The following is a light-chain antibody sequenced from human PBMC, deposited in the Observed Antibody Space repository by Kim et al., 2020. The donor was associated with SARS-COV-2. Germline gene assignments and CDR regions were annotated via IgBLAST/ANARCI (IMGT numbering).Light chain of an antibody. CDR2: DAS. Sequence: APGERATLPCRASQSVASNLAWYQQKPGQAPRPLIHDASTRATGLPARFSGSGSGTEFTLTISSLQSEDFAVYYCQQYNNWPPITFGQGTRLEIK. CDR3: QQYNNWPPIT. CDR1: QSVASN. J-gene: IGKJ5*01. V-gene: IGKV3-15*01.